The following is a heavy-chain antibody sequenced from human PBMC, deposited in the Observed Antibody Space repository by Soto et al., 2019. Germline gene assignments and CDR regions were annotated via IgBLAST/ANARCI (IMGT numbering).Heavy chain of an antibody. CDR3: ARDVDADFRTDFDY. D-gene: IGHD4-17*01. CDR2: ISGNGEII. CDR1: GFTFSDYY. V-gene: IGHV3-11*01. Sequence: GGSMRLSCAASGFTFSDYYIHWLRRAPGKGLEWISYISGNGEIIQYAASARGRFTVSRDNAENSVYLEMDSLRAEDTALYYCARDVDADFRTDFDYWGRGTLVTVSS. J-gene: IGHJ4*02.